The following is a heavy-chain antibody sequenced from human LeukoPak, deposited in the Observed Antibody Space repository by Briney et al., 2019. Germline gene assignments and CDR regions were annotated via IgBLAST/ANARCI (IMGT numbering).Heavy chain of an antibody. Sequence: GGSLRLSCAASGFTFSSYGMHWVRQAPGKGVEWVAVIWYDGSNKYYADSVKGRFTISRDNSKNTLYLQMNSLRAEDTAVYYCAKSGTYCSGGSCYRDDAFDIWGQGTMVTVSS. D-gene: IGHD2-15*01. J-gene: IGHJ3*02. V-gene: IGHV3-33*06. CDR1: GFTFSSYG. CDR3: AKSGTYCSGGSCYRDDAFDI. CDR2: IWYDGSNK.